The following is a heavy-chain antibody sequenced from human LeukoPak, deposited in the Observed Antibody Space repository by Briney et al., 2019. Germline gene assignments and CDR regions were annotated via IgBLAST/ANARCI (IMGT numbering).Heavy chain of an antibody. Sequence: PGGSLRLSCAASGFTFNNYAMSWVRQTPGKGLEWVSGLSGSGDRTFYADSVKGRFTISRDNSKSTVFLQMNSLRAEDTAVYYCAKGVAGTLRYWGQGTLVTVSS. J-gene: IGHJ4*02. V-gene: IGHV3-23*01. CDR1: GFTFNNYA. D-gene: IGHD6-19*01. CDR3: AKGVAGTLRY. CDR2: LSGSGDRT.